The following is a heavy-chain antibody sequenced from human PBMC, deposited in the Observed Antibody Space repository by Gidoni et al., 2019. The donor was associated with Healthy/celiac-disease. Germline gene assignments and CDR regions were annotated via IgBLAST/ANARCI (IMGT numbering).Heavy chain of an antibody. J-gene: IGHJ4*02. CDR2: LSYDGSNK. Sequence: QVQLVESGGGVVQPGRSLRLSCAASGFTLSSYGMHWVRQAPGKGREWVAVLSYDGSNKYYADSVKGRFTISRDNSKNTLYLQMNSLRAEDTAVYYCAKDSQLCSGGSCYLNYWGQGTLVTVSS. CDR3: AKDSQLCSGGSCYLNY. D-gene: IGHD2-15*01. CDR1: GFTLSSYG. V-gene: IGHV3-30*18.